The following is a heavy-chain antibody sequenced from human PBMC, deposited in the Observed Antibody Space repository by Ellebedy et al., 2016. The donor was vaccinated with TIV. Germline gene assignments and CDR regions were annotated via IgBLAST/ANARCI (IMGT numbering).Heavy chain of an antibody. CDR2: INSDGSIT. D-gene: IGHD6-6*01. Sequence: PSETLSLTCAASGFTFSGYWMDWVRQVPGKGLAWVSRINSDGSITNYADSVKGRFTISRDNAKNTLYLQMNSLRAEDTAVYYCASNRIAVRLFDYWGQGTLVTVSS. J-gene: IGHJ4*02. CDR1: GFTFSGYW. V-gene: IGHV3-74*01. CDR3: ASNRIAVRLFDY.